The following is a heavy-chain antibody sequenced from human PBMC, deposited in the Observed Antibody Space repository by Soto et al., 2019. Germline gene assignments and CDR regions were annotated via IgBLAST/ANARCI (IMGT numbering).Heavy chain of an antibody. Sequence: SETLSLTCTVSGGSISSGGYYWSWIRQHPGKGLEWIGYIYYSGSTYYNPSLKSRVTISVDTSKNQFSLKLSSVTAADTAVYYCARDRCSGGSCYSDYWGQGTLVTVSS. J-gene: IGHJ4*02. V-gene: IGHV4-31*03. CDR3: ARDRCSGGSCYSDY. D-gene: IGHD2-15*01. CDR1: GGSISSGGYY. CDR2: IYYSGST.